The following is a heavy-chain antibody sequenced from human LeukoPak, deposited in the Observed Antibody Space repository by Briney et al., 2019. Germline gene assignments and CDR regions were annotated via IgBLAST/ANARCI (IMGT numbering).Heavy chain of an antibody. Sequence: GGSLRLSCAASGFTFSSYGMHWVRQAPGKGLEWVADIWYDGSNKYYADSVKGRFTISRDNSKNTLYLQMNSLRAEDTAVYYCARDPTLYCGSGTGMDVWGKGTTVTVSS. V-gene: IGHV3-33*01. CDR1: GFTFSSYG. J-gene: IGHJ6*04. CDR2: IWYDGSNK. D-gene: IGHD3-10*01. CDR3: ARDPTLYCGSGTGMDV.